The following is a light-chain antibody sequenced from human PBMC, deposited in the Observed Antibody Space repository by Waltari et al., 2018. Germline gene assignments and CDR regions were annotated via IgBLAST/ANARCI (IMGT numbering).Light chain of an antibody. J-gene: IGKJ1*01. CDR1: QSVLYSSNNKNY. CDR2: WAS. V-gene: IGKV4-1*01. Sequence: DIVMTQSPDSLAVSLGARATIHFKSSQSVLYSSNNKNYLAWYQQKPGKPPKLLIYWASTRESGVPDRFSGSGSGTDFTLTISSLQAEDVAVYYCQQYYSTPQTFGQGTKVEIK. CDR3: QQYYSTPQT.